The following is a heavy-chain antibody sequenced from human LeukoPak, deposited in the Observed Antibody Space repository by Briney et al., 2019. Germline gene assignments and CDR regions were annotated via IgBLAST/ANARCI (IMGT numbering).Heavy chain of an antibody. CDR3: AKASEYYYDSSGSDFDY. Sequence: GGSLRLSCAASGFTFSSYAMSWVRQAPGKGLEWVSAISGSGGSTYYEDSVKGRFTISRDNSKNTLYLQMNSLRAEDTAVYYCAKASEYYYDSSGSDFDYWGQGTLVTVSS. D-gene: IGHD3-22*01. CDR2: ISGSGGST. J-gene: IGHJ4*02. CDR1: GFTFSSYA. V-gene: IGHV3-23*01.